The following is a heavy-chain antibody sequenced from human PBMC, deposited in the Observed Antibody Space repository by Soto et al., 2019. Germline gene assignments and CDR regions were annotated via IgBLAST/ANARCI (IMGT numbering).Heavy chain of an antibody. CDR3: ARVPTNNNWFDP. V-gene: IGHV1-8*01. Sequence: ASVKVSCKASGYTFTSYDINWVRQATGQGLEWMGWMNPNSGNTGYAQKFQGRVTMTRNTSISTAYMELSSLRSEDTAVYYCARVPTNNNWFDPWGQGTLVTVYS. J-gene: IGHJ5*02. CDR1: GYTFTSYD. D-gene: IGHD1-1*01. CDR2: MNPNSGNT.